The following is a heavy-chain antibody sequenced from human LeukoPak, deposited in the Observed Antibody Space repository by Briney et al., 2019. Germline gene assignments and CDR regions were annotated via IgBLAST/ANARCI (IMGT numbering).Heavy chain of an antibody. D-gene: IGHD5-18*01. CDR1: GFTFSRNG. J-gene: IGHJ4*02. Sequence: GGSLRLSCAASGFTFSRNGMHWVRQAPGKGLDWVAVIWFDGSNKLYADSVRGRFTISRDNSKNTLYLQMNSLRAEDTALYYCARAIGSWGYNYFDYWGQGTLVTVSS. CDR3: ARAIGSWGYNYFDY. V-gene: IGHV3-33*01. CDR2: IWFDGSNK.